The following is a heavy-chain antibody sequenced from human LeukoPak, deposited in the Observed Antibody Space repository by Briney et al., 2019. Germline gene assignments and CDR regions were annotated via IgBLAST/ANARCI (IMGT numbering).Heavy chain of an antibody. D-gene: IGHD6-13*01. Sequence: SETLSLTCAVSGGSISSYDWWSWVRQPPGKGLEWIGEIYHSGSTNYNPSLKSRVTISVDKSKSQFFLRLSSVTAADTAVYYCARGHQSGSSWYRWFDPWGQGTLVTVSS. J-gene: IGHJ5*02. CDR2: IYHSGST. V-gene: IGHV4-4*02. CDR3: ARGHQSGSSWYRWFDP. CDR1: GGSISSYDW.